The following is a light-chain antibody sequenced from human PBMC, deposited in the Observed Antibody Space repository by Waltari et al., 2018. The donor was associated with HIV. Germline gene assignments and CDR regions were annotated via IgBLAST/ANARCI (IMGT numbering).Light chain of an antibody. CDR3: QAWDSNTFV. CDR2: QDY. CDR1: KLGNRF. V-gene: IGLV3-1*01. Sequence: DLSQPASVSVSPGPTATVTCSGDKLGNRFVCWYQQKSGQSPELIIYQDYSRPSGISDLFSVSTSGNKAPLTMSGTQSIDEGDYYCQAWDSNTFVFGSGTRVTVL. J-gene: IGLJ1*01.